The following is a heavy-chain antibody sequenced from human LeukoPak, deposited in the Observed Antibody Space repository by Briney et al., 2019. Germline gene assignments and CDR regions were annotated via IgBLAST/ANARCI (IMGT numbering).Heavy chain of an antibody. Sequence: PGGSLRLSCAASGFTFTDYWMSWIRQAPGKGLEWVANIKRDGREKYCADYVKGRFAISRDNGKRSLSLQMNSLRADDSAVYYCARGGKFYYDNRGYPEDFWGQGILVTVSS. CDR1: GFTFTDYW. J-gene: IGHJ4*02. CDR2: IKRDGREK. V-gene: IGHV3-7*01. CDR3: ARGGKFYYDNRGYPEDF. D-gene: IGHD3-22*01.